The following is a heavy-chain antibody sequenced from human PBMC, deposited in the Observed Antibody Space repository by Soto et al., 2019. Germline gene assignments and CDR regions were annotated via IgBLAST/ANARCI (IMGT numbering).Heavy chain of an antibody. CDR2: VSSNGGST. CDR1: GFTFSSYA. J-gene: IGHJ4*02. D-gene: IGHD2-8*02. V-gene: IGHV3-64*01. CDR3: ARGEVLLAYFDY. Sequence: GGSLRLSCAASGFTFSSYAMHWVRQAPGKGLEYVSAVSSNGGSTYYANSVKGRFTISRDNSKNTLYLQMGSLRAEDMAVYYCARGEVLLAYFDYWGQGTLVTSPQ.